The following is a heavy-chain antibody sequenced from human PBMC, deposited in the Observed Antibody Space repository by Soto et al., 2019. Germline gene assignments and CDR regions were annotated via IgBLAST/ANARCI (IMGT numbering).Heavy chain of an antibody. Sequence: GGSLRLSCAASGFTFSSYWMSWVRQAPGKGLEWVANIKQDGSEKYYVDSVKGRFTISRDNAKNSLYLQMNSLRAEDTAVYYCARDRSPPLYDFWSGLDGPAWGQGTLVTVSS. V-gene: IGHV3-7*01. CDR3: ARDRSPPLYDFWSGLDGPA. D-gene: IGHD3-3*01. J-gene: IGHJ5*02. CDR2: IKQDGSEK. CDR1: GFTFSSYW.